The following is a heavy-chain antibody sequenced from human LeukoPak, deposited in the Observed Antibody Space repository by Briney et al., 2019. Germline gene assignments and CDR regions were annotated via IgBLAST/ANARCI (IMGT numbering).Heavy chain of an antibody. CDR3: ARVPVMGCSSTSCGNWFDP. CDR1: GFTFSSYS. D-gene: IGHD2-2*01. Sequence: PGGSLRLSCAASGFTFSSYSMNWVRQAPGKGLEWVSYISSSSSTIYYADSVKGRFTISRDNAKNSLYLQMNSLGAEDTAVYYCARVPVMGCSSTSCGNWFDPWGQGTLVTVSS. CDR2: ISSSSSTI. J-gene: IGHJ5*02. V-gene: IGHV3-48*04.